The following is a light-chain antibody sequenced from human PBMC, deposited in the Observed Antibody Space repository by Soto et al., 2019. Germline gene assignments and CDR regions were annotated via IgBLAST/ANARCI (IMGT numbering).Light chain of an antibody. CDR1: SSNIGAGYD. Sequence: QSVLKQPPSMSGAPGQRVTISCTGSSSNIGAGYDVHWYQQLPGTAPKLLISGNSNRPSGVPDRFSGSKSGTSASLAITGLQAEDEADYYCQSYDSSLSGVVFGGGTKLTVL. CDR2: GNS. V-gene: IGLV1-40*01. J-gene: IGLJ2*01. CDR3: QSYDSSLSGVV.